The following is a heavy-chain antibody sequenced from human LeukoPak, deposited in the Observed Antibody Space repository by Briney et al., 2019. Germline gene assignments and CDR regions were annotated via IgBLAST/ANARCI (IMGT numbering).Heavy chain of an antibody. CDR2: IYYSGNT. D-gene: IGHD2-2*01. CDR3: ARVRYCSTNRCYDREFDN. V-gene: IGHV4-59*01. Sequence: SETLSLTCTVSGGSISNYYRSWIRQPPGKGLEWIGYIYYSGNTNYNPSLKSRVTISVDTSKNQFSLKLNSVTAADTAVYYCARVRYCSTNRCYDREFDNWGQGTLVTVSS. J-gene: IGHJ4*02. CDR1: GGSISNYY.